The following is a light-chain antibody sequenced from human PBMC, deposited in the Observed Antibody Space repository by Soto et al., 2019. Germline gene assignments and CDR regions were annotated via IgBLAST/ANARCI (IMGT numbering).Light chain of an antibody. V-gene: IGLV1-44*01. CDR1: SSNIGSNT. J-gene: IGLJ3*02. CDR3: AAWDDSLNGCWV. Sequence: QSVLTQPPSASGTPGQRVTISCSGSSSNIGSNTVNWYQQLPGTAPKLLIYSNNQRPSGVPDRFSGSKSGTSASLAISGLQSEDEADYYCAAWDDSLNGCWVSGGGTKVTVL. CDR2: SNN.